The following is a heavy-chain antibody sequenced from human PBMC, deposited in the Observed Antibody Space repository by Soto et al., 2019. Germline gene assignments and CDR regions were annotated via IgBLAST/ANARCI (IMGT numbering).Heavy chain of an antibody. J-gene: IGHJ6*02. CDR3: ARSPPYSSSLYYYYGMDV. D-gene: IGHD6-13*01. CDR2: INAGNGNT. V-gene: IGHV1-3*01. CDR1: GYTFTSYA. Sequence: ASVKASCKASGYTFTSYAMHWVRQAPGQRLEWMGWINAGNGNTKYSQKFQGRVTITRDTSASTAYMELSSLRSEDKAVYYCARSPPYSSSLYYYYGMDVWRQGTTVTVSS.